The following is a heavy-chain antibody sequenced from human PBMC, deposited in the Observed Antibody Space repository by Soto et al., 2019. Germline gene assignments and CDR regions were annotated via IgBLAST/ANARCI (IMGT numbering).Heavy chain of an antibody. V-gene: IGHV3-30*01. CDR2: ISFDSSEI. Sequence: AGGPLRLCWIVSGVKIINNARHWVRQAPGKGLEWVAFISFDSSEIHYADSVKGRFTISRDNPRNTLFLHVNSPRADDTAVYYCAIARVADSSLDHWGQGTLVTGSS. CDR3: AIARVADSSLDH. J-gene: IGHJ4*02. CDR1: GVKIINNA. D-gene: IGHD3-3*01.